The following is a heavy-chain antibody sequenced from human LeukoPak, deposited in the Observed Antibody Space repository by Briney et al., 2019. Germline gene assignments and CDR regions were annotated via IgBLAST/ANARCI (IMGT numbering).Heavy chain of an antibody. Sequence: GGSLRPPCAASGFALSSGSWMHWVRQVPGKGLVWVSRFRSNGSDTTYADSVKGRFTISRDNAKNTLYLQMNSLRDDDTAVYYCAKSDWFDPCGQGTLVTVSS. CDR2: FRSNGSDT. J-gene: IGHJ5*02. V-gene: IGHV3-74*01. CDR3: AKSDWFDP. CDR1: GFALSSGSW.